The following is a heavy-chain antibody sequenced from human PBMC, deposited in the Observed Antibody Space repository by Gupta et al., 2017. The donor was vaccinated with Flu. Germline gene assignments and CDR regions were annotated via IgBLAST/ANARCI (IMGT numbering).Heavy chain of an antibody. D-gene: IGHD2-2*01. J-gene: IGHJ4*02. CDR2: ISGSGGTT. CDR3: AKEYQLLSVLWNHFDY. V-gene: IGHV3-23*01. Sequence: PGKGLEWVSAISGSGGTTYYADSVKGRFTISRDNSKNTLYLQMNSLRAEDTAVYYCAKEYQLLSVLWNHFDYWGQGTLVTVSS.